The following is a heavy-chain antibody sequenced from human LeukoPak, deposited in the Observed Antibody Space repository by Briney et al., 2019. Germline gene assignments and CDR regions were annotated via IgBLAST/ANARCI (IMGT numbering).Heavy chain of an antibody. CDR3: ASDKFIRDGYNYPPLDY. CDR2: ISSSSSTI. Sequence: PGGSLRLSCAASGFTFSSYSMNWVRQAPGKGLEWVSYISSSSSTIYYADSVKGRFTISRDNAKNSLYLQMNSLRAEDTAVYYCASDKFIRDGYNYPPLDYWGQGTLVTVSS. J-gene: IGHJ4*02. V-gene: IGHV3-48*01. D-gene: IGHD5-24*01. CDR1: GFTFSSYS.